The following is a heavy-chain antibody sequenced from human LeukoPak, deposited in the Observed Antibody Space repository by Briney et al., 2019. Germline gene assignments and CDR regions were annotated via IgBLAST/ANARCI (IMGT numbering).Heavy chain of an antibody. V-gene: IGHV3-30*02. CDR2: IRYDGNNK. CDR1: GFTFSSYG. D-gene: IGHD3-10*01. CDR3: ARDPQYSGNFPNYFDY. J-gene: IGHJ4*02. Sequence: GGSLRLSCAASGFTFSSYGMHWVRQAPGKGLEWVAFIRYDGNNKYYGDSVRGRFTISRDNSKNTLFLHMNSLKGEDTAVFYCARDPQYSGNFPNYFDYWGQGTLVTVSS.